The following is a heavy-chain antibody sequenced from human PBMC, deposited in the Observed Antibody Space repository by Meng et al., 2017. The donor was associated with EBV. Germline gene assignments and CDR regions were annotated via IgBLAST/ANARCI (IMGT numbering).Heavy chain of an antibody. D-gene: IGHD2-21*01. CDR3: ARHHHHSLFDY. J-gene: IGHJ4*02. Sequence: QLPLQESGPGLVKPLETLSLPCTVSGGSNSSSSYYWGWVRQPPGKGLEWIGSIYYSGSTYCNPSLKSRVTISVDTSKNQFSLKLSSVTAADTAVYYCARHHHHSLFDYWGQGTLVTVSS. CDR1: GGSNSSSSYY. CDR2: IYYSGST. V-gene: IGHV4-39*01.